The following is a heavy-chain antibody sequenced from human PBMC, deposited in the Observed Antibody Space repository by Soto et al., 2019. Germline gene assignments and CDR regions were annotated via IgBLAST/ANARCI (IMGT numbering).Heavy chain of an antibody. CDR3: ARDLLFGYLHYYFDS. Sequence: GSLRLSCETSGFTFGDYYMSWIRQAPGRGLEWVSLISSTGTTIYYADSVKGRFTISRDNVRSTLFLMMNNLRSEDTAVYYCARDLLFGYLHYYFDSWGQGTLVTV. CDR2: ISSTGTTI. J-gene: IGHJ4*02. D-gene: IGHD3-10*02. CDR1: GFTFGDYY. V-gene: IGHV3-11*01.